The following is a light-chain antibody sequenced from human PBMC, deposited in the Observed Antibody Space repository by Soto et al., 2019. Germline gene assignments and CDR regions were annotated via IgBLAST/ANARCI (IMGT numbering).Light chain of an antibody. Sequence: EIVLTQSPGTLSLSLGERATLSCRASQSVGSDFSAWHQQKPGQPPSLLIHGASRTATGLPDRFSGSGSGTNLTLTISRLEPEDFSVYHRQQYSSPVTFGQGTKVEI. CDR2: GAS. CDR3: QQYSSPVT. V-gene: IGKV3-20*01. J-gene: IGKJ1*01. CDR1: QSVGSDF.